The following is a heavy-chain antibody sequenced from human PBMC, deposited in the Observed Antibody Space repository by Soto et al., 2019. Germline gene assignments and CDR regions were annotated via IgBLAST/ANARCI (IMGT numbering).Heavy chain of an antibody. CDR1: GFIFSSYS. V-gene: IGHV3-21*01. Sequence: TGGSLRLSCASSGFIFSSYSMNLVRQAPGKGLEWVSSISSGSSYIYYADSVKGRFTISRDNAKNSLYLQMNSLRAEDTAVYYCARQPGSGSSIWGQGTLVTVSS. J-gene: IGHJ4*02. CDR3: ARQPGSGSSI. D-gene: IGHD6-25*01. CDR2: ISSGSSYI.